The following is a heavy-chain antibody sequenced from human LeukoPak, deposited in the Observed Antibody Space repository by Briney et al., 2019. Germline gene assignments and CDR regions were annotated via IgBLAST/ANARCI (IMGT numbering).Heavy chain of an antibody. V-gene: IGHV3-74*01. CDR3: ASFGGYMVRGVWTDAFDI. J-gene: IGHJ3*02. Sequence: GGSLRLSCAASGFTFSSYWMHWVRQAPGKGLVWVSRINGDGNSTSYADSVKGRFTISRDNAKNTLYLQMNSLRAEDTAVYYCASFGGYMVRGVWTDAFDIWGQGTMVTVSS. CDR2: INGDGNST. D-gene: IGHD3-10*01. CDR1: GFTFSSYW.